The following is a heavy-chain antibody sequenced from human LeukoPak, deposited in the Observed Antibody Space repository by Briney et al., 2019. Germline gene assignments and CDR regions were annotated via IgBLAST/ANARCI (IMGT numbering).Heavy chain of an antibody. CDR1: GFTFDDYA. V-gene: IGHV3-21*01. Sequence: GGSLRLSCVASGFTFDDYAMNWVRQAPGKGLEWVSSISSSSSYIYYADSVKGRFTISRDNAKNSLYLQMNSLRAEDTAVYYCARLYDGSAYHADHFDYWGQGTLVTVSS. J-gene: IGHJ4*02. CDR2: ISSSSSYI. D-gene: IGHD3-22*01. CDR3: ARLYDGSAYHADHFDY.